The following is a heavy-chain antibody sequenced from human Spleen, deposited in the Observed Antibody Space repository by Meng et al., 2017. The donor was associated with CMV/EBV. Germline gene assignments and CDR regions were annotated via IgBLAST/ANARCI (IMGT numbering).Heavy chain of an antibody. CDR2: ISGSGGNT. J-gene: IGHJ4*02. CDR3: AREYSSSWYYFDY. V-gene: IGHV3-23*01. CDR1: GFTFSSYA. Sequence: ASGFTFSSYAMSWVRQAPGQGLEWVSTISGSGGNTYDADSVKGRFTMSRDNSKNTLYLQMNSLRAEDTAVYYCAREYSSSWYYFDYWGQGTLVTVSS. D-gene: IGHD6-13*01.